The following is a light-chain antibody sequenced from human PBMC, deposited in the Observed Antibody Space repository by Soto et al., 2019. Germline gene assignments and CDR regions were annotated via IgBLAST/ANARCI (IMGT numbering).Light chain of an antibody. J-gene: IGKJ2*01. CDR1: QSDGNY. Sequence: IVLTQSPATLSFSPGERATLSCRASQSDGNYIAWYQQKPGQPPRLLIYDVSNRATGVPARFSGSGSGTDFTLTISSLEPEDFGVYHCQQRSSWPRMYTFGQGTKLEI. CDR2: DVS. CDR3: QQRSSWPRMYT. V-gene: IGKV3-11*01.